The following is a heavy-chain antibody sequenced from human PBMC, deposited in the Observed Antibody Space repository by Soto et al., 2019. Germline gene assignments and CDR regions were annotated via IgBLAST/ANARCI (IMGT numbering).Heavy chain of an antibody. Sequence: GGSLRLSCAASGFTFSSYAMSWVRQAPGKGLEWVSAISGSGGSTYYADSVKGRFTISRDNSKNTLYLQMNSLRAEDAAVYYCAKDCIFIGGSCYQIGPGDAFDIWGQGTMVTVSS. J-gene: IGHJ3*02. CDR3: AKDCIFIGGSCYQIGPGDAFDI. CDR2: ISGSGGST. V-gene: IGHV3-23*01. D-gene: IGHD2-15*01. CDR1: GFTFSSYA.